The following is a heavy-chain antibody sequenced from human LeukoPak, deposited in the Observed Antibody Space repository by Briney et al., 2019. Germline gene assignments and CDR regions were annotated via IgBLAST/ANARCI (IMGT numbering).Heavy chain of an antibody. J-gene: IGHJ5*02. Sequence: KPGGSLRLACSTSGFPFTNYGKNLIRQAPGKGLEWVSSIKKNGTVLYNADAVKGRFTISRDNAKNSVFLEMSSLRVDDTAVYFCARERAHYIGSNGYWDFDPWGQGTLVTVSS. CDR2: IKKNGTVL. V-gene: IGHV3-21*06. CDR1: GFPFTNYG. D-gene: IGHD3-22*01. CDR3: ARERAHYIGSNGYWDFDP.